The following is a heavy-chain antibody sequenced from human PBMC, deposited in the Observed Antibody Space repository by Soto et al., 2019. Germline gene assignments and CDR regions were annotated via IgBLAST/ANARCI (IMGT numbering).Heavy chain of an antibody. D-gene: IGHD2-2*01. CDR3: ARGHCSSTSCYSPDWFDP. CDR1: GYTFTSYD. V-gene: IGHV1-8*01. J-gene: IGHJ5*02. Sequence: QVQLVQSGAEVKKPGASVKVSCKASGYTFTSYDINWVRQATGQGLEWMGWMNPNSGNTGYAQKFQGRVTMTRNTSISTAYMELSSLRSEDTAVYYCARGHCSSTSCYSPDWFDPWGQGNLVTVSS. CDR2: MNPNSGNT.